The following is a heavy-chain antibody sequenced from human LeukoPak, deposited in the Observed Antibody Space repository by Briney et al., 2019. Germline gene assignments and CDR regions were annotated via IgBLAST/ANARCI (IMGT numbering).Heavy chain of an antibody. CDR1: GYTITNYG. CDR3: VREGVYYYDTTTRLDFYGMDV. Sequence: ASVKVSCKASGYTITNYGITWVRQAPGQGLEWMGWISAYNGNTNYAQNLQSRVTMTTDTPTSTAYMELRSLRSDDTAVYYCVREGVYYYDTTTRLDFYGMDVWGQGTTVTVSS. V-gene: IGHV1-18*01. J-gene: IGHJ6*02. CDR2: ISAYNGNT. D-gene: IGHD3-22*01.